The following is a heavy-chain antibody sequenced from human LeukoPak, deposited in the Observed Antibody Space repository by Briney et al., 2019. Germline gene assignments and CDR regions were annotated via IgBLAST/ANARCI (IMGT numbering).Heavy chain of an antibody. Sequence: PGGSLRLSCVVSGFTFSSYSMIWVRQAPGKGLQWVANMKKDGSETKYVESVKGRFTISRDNAKNPLYLQMNSLRAEDTAVYYCGRHRSGSGTYFIDYWGQGTLVSVSS. D-gene: IGHD3-10*01. CDR1: GFTFSSYS. J-gene: IGHJ4*02. CDR3: GRHRSGSGTYFIDY. CDR2: MKKDGSET. V-gene: IGHV3-7*01.